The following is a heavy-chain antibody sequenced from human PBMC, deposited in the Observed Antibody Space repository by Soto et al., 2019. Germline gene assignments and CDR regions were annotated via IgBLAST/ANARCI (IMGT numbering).Heavy chain of an antibody. D-gene: IGHD3-22*01. J-gene: IGHJ3*02. CDR2: ISSISSYI. CDR1: GFTFSSYS. V-gene: IGHV3-21*01. Sequence: EVQLVESGGGLVKPGGSLRISCAASGFTFSSYSMNWVRQAPGKGLEWVSSISSISSYIYYADSVKGRFTISRDNAKNSLYLQLNSLRAEDTAVYYCARDRGDDSSGYYYSPDAFDIWGQGTMVTVSS. CDR3: ARDRGDDSSGYYYSPDAFDI.